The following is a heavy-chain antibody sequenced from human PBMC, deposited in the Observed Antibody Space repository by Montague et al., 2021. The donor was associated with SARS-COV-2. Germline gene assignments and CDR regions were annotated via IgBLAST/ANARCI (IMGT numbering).Heavy chain of an antibody. CDR1: DYSISTSYY. V-gene: IGHV4-38-2*02. CDR2: IYYSGST. Sequence: SETLSLTCSISDYSISTSYYWAWLRLPPGRAMQWIGAIYYSGSTFYNPSFRSRVTISIGSSKNQFSLKLTSMTAADTAIYFCARNPGPPHGSSWARGWFDPWGRGTLVTVSS. D-gene: IGHD6-13*01. CDR3: ARNPGPPHGSSWARGWFDP. J-gene: IGHJ5*02.